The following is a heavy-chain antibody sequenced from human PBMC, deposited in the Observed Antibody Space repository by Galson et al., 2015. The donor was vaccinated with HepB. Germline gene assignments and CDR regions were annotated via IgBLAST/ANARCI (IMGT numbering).Heavy chain of an antibody. CDR3: AKDKEQQPWLIFDY. D-gene: IGHD5-18*01. Sequence: SLRLSCAASGFTFSSYGMTWVRRAPGKGLAWVSTISGSGGSTYYPDSVKGRFTISRDNSKNTLYLQMNSLRAEDTAVYYCAKDKEQQPWLIFDYWGQGILVTVSS. CDR1: GFTFSSYG. CDR2: ISGSGGST. J-gene: IGHJ4*02. V-gene: IGHV3-23*01.